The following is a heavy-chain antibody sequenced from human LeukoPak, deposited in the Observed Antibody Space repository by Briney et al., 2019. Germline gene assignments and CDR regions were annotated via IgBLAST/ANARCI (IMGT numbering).Heavy chain of an antibody. CDR2: IYYSGST. D-gene: IGHD2-21*02. CDR1: GGSISSSSYY. J-gene: IGHJ4*02. V-gene: IGHV4-39*07. CDR3: ARESPRCGGDCYFEGGDY. Sequence: PSETLSLTCTVSGGSISSSSYYWGWIRQPPGKGLEWIGSIYYSGSTYYNPSLKSRVTISVDTSKNQFSLKLSSVTAADTAVYYCARESPRCGGDCYFEGGDYWGQGTLVTVSS.